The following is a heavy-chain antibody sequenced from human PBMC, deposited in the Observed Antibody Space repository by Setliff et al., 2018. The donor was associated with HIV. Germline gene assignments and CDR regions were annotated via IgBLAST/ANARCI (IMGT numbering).Heavy chain of an antibody. CDR1: GYTFTGYH. D-gene: IGHD4-17*01. V-gene: IGHV1-2*02. Sequence: ASVKVSCKASGYTFTGYHMHWVRQAPGQGLEWMGWINPNSGGTNYAQKFQGRVTMTRDTSISTAYMELSRLRPDDTAVYYCARDHGMWDYGGNSLLRDYFHNWGQGTLVTVSS. CDR2: INPNSGGT. J-gene: IGHJ1*01. CDR3: ARDHGMWDYGGNSLLRDYFHN.